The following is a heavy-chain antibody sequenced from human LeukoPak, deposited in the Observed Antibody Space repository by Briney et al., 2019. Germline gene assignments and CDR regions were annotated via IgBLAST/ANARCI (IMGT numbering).Heavy chain of an antibody. CDR2: VYHSGST. CDR3: ARGTPPPAWFDP. CDR1: GGSISSGGYS. Sequence: PSETLSLTCAVSGGSISSGGYSWSWIRQPPGKGLEWIGDVYHSGSTHYNPSPKSRVTISVDRSKNQFSLKLTSVTAADTAVYYCARGTPPPAWFDPWGQGTLVTVSS. V-gene: IGHV4-30-2*01. J-gene: IGHJ5*02.